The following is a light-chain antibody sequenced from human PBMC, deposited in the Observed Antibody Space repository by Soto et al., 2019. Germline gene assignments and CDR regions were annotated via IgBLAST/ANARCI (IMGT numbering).Light chain of an antibody. V-gene: IGLV2-8*01. CDR2: EVN. CDR3: SSYAGSSNV. CDR1: SSDVGGYNY. J-gene: IGLJ1*01. Sequence: QSVLTQPASVSGSPVQSITISCTGTSSDVGGYNYVSWYQQHPGKAPKLMIYEVNKRPSGVPDRFSGSKSGNTASLTVSGLQAEDEADYYCSSYAGSSNVFGTGTKLTVL.